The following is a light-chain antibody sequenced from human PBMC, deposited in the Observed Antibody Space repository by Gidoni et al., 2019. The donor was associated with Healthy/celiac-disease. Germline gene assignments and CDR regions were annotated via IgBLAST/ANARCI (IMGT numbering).Light chain of an antibody. J-gene: IGKJ3*01. CDR2: AAS. V-gene: IGKV1-39*01. CDR3: QQSYSTLT. Sequence: DIQMTQSPSSLSASVGDRVTITCRASQSISSYLNWYQQKPGKAPKLLIYAASSLQSGVPSRFSGSGSGTDFTLTISSLQPEDFATYYCQQSYSTLTFGSXTKVDIK. CDR1: QSISSY.